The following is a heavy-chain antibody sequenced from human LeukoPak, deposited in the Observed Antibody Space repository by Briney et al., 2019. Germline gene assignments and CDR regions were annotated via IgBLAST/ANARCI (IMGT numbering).Heavy chain of an antibody. CDR2: IKSKIDGSKT. J-gene: IGHJ4*02. D-gene: IGHD6-13*01. V-gene: IGHV3-15*01. Sequence: GGSLRLSCAASGFTFSNAWMSWVRQAPGKGLEWVGHIKSKIDGSKTDYAEGVKDKFTIAREDEKTGKYLQMNSLKTEDTAVYYCTRQHLVLDSWGQGTLVTVSS. CDR3: TRQHLVLDS. CDR1: GFTFSNAW.